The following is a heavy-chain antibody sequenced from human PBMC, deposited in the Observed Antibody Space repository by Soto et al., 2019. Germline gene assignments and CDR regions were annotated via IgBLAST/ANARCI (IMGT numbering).Heavy chain of an antibody. Sequence: QVLLVQSGPEVKKPGSSVKVSCKASGGTFNNYAINWVRQAPGKGLEWMGGIIPTFGTGNHAQKFQGRVTITAHESTTTAYMELNSLRSEDTTIYYCASFHGTLVRGGRSSPYEMDVWGQGTTVIVSS. D-gene: IGHD3-10*01. CDR1: GGTFNNYA. V-gene: IGHV1-69*01. J-gene: IGHJ6*02. CDR2: IIPTFGTG. CDR3: ASFHGTLVRGGRSSPYEMDV.